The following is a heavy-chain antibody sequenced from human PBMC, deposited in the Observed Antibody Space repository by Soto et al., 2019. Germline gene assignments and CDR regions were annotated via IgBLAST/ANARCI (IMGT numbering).Heavy chain of an antibody. Sequence: GSXRRSCAASGFTLSIVSMNGVRQAPGKGLEWVSAISSSSCIYYADSVKGRFTISKENAKNSLYLQMSSLRVEDTAVYYCARGNIEGNNDYAPFDFWGQGTLVTVSS. CDR3: ARGNIEGNNDYAPFDF. V-gene: IGHV3-21*01. J-gene: IGHJ4*02. D-gene: IGHD4-17*01. CDR1: GFTLSIVS. CDR2: ISSSSCI.